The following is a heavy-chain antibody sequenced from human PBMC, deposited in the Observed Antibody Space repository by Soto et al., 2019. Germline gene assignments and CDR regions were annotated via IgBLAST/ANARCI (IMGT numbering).Heavy chain of an antibody. CDR2: INTKNGVT. D-gene: IGHD2-8*02. CDR1: GYRFIDFF. CDR3: ARDDTGANFGY. Sequence: QVQLLQSGAEVKKPGASVKVSCKASGYRFIDFFLHWVRQAPGQGLEWMGWINTKNGVTNYAQKFQGRVTMTRDTSISVAYMDLSGLNSGDTAVYYCARDDTGANFGYWGQGALVTVS. J-gene: IGHJ4*02. V-gene: IGHV1-2*02.